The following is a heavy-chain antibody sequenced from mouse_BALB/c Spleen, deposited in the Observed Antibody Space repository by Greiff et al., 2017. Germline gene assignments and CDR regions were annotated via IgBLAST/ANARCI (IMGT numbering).Heavy chain of an antibody. D-gene: IGHD2-1*01. CDR3: ARGLYGNYHYYAMDY. Sequence: VHVKQSGPELVKPGASVKMSCKASGYTFTSYVMHWVQQKPGQGLEWIGYINPYNDGTKYNEKFKGKATLTSDKSSSTAYMELSSLTSEDSTVYYCARGLYGNYHYYAMDYWGQGTSVTVSS. J-gene: IGHJ4*01. CDR2: INPYNDGT. CDR1: GYTFTSYV. V-gene: IGHV1-14*01.